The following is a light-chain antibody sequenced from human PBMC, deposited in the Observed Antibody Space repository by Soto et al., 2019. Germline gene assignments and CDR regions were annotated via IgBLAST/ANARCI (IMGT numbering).Light chain of an antibody. CDR3: SSYTGSTIWV. J-gene: IGLJ3*02. V-gene: IGLV2-14*03. CDR2: DIN. CDR1: SSDVGGSNY. Sequence: QSVLTQPASVSGSPGQSITISCTGTSSDVGGSNYVSWYQHHPGKAPTLMIYDINNRPSGVSNRFSGSKSGNTASLTISGLQAEDEADYYCSSYTGSTIWVFGGGTKLTVL.